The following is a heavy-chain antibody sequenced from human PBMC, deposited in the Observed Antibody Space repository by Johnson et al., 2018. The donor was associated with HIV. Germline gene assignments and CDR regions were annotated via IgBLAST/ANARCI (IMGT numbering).Heavy chain of an antibody. V-gene: IGHV3-23*04. D-gene: IGHD5-24*01. Sequence: VQLVESGGGVVRPGGSLRLSCAASGFTFDDYAMSWVRQAPGKGLEWVSAISGSGGSTYYADSVKGRFTISRDNSKNSLYLQMNSLRAEDTAVYYCARGGDGYNARFREPFGAFDIWGQGTMVTVSS. CDR2: ISGSGGST. CDR3: ARGGDGYNARFREPFGAFDI. CDR1: GFTFDDYA. J-gene: IGHJ3*02.